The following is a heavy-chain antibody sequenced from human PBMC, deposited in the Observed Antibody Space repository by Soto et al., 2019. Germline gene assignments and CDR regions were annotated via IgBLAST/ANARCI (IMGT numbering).Heavy chain of an antibody. Sequence: EVQMVETGGGLIQPGGSLRLSCAVSGFIVSSKYMTWVRQAPGKGLEWVSVIYTGGSTHYADSARGRFTISRDRSKNTLYLQMNSLRAEDAAVYYCTTYTGYGMDVWGQGTTVTVSS. CDR2: IYTGGST. CDR3: TTYTGYGMDV. V-gene: IGHV3-53*02. D-gene: IGHD3-16*01. J-gene: IGHJ6*02. CDR1: GFIVSSKY.